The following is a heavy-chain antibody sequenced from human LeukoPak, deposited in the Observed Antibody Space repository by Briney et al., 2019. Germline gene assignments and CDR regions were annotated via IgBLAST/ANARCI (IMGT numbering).Heavy chain of an antibody. Sequence: GGSLRLSCAASGFTFSSYAMHWVRQAPGKGLEWVAVISYDGSNKYYADSVKGRFTISRDNSKNTLYLQMNSLRAEDTAVYYCARVAGYSYGSTYFDYWGQGTLVTVSS. V-gene: IGHV3-30*04. J-gene: IGHJ4*02. CDR1: GFTFSSYA. D-gene: IGHD5-18*01. CDR2: ISYDGSNK. CDR3: ARVAGYSYGSTYFDY.